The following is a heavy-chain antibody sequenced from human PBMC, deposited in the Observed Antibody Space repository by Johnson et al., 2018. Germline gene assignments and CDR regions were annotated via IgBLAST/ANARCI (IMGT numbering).Heavy chain of an antibody. CDR2: INWNGVPR. V-gene: IGHV3-20*04. CDR3: ARGLRHYYDSSGF. J-gene: IGHJ4*02. Sequence: VQLVQSGGGVVRPGGSLRLSCVASGFNFDEYGMGWDRQAPGTGLEWVSGINWNGVPRNYVDSVKGRFTLSRDNANKALYLQMNSLRVEDTVLDYGARGLRHYYDSSGFWGQGTLVTVSS. D-gene: IGHD3-22*01. CDR1: GFNFDEYG.